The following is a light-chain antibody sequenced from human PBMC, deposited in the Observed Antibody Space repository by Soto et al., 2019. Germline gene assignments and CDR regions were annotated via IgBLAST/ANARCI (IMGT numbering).Light chain of an antibody. Sequence: DIQMTQSPSSLSASVGDRVTITCRASQSITSYLNWYHQKPGKAPHLLIYAASSLQIGVPSRFSGSRSGTDFTLTIISLQPEDVATYFCQQSYTNPWTFGQGTKVEVK. CDR3: QQSYTNPWT. J-gene: IGKJ1*01. V-gene: IGKV1-39*01. CDR1: QSITSY. CDR2: AAS.